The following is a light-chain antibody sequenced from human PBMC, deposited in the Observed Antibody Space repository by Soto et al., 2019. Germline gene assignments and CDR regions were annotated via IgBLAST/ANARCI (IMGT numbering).Light chain of an antibody. CDR2: LNSDGSH. Sequence: QPVLTQSPSASASLGASVKLTCTLSSGNSSYAIAWHQQQPEKGPRYLMKLNSDGSHSKGDGIPDRFSGSSSGAERYLTISSLQSEDEADYYCQTWGTGIQVFGGGTQLTVL. CDR1: SGNSSYA. V-gene: IGLV4-69*01. CDR3: QTWGTGIQV. J-gene: IGLJ2*01.